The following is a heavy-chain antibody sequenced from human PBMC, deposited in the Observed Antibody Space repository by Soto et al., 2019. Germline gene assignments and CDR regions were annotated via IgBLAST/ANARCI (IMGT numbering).Heavy chain of an antibody. D-gene: IGHD6-6*01. J-gene: IGHJ6*02. Sequence: RTSETLSLTCTVSGGSVSSGSYYWSWIRQPPGKGLEWIGYIYYSGSTNYNPSLKSRVTISVDTSKNQFSLKLSSVTAADTAVYYCARDGRIAARPAYYYYYGMDVWGQGTTVTVSS. CDR3: ARDGRIAARPAYYYYYGMDV. V-gene: IGHV4-61*01. CDR2: IYYSGST. CDR1: GGSVSSGSYY.